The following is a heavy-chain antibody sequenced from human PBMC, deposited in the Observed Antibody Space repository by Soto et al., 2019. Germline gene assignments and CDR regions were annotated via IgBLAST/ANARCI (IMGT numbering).Heavy chain of an antibody. J-gene: IGHJ2*01. CDR2: IYYSGST. CDR3: ARGAYCSGGSCYPANWYFDL. Sequence: PSETLSLTCTVSGGSISSYYWSWIRQPPGRGLEWIGYIYYSGSTNYNPSLKSRVTISVGTSKNQFSLKLSSVTAADTAVYYCARGAYCSGGSCYPANWYFDLWGRGTLVTVSS. V-gene: IGHV4-59*01. D-gene: IGHD2-15*01. CDR1: GGSISSYY.